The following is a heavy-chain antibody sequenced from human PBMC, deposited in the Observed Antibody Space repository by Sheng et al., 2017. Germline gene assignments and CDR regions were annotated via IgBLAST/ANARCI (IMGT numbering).Heavy chain of an antibody. CDR1: GFTVSSNY. CDR2: MYSDGST. CDR3: ARRLYGPLYYGLDV. D-gene: IGHD3-10*01. J-gene: IGHJ6*02. Sequence: EVQLVESGGGLIQPGGSLRLSCAASGFTVSSNYMSWVRQAPGKGLEWVSVMYSDGSTSYADSVKGRFTISRDNSKNTLYLQMNSLRAEDTAVYYCARRLYGPLYYGLDVWGQGTTVTVSS. V-gene: IGHV3-53*01.